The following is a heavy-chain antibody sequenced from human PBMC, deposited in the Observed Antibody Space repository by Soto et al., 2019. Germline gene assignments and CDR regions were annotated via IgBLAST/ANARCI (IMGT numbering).Heavy chain of an antibody. V-gene: IGHV3-23*01. CDR3: AKENGYSSSWFEFDY. D-gene: IGHD6-13*01. CDR1: GFTFSSYA. J-gene: IGHJ4*02. Sequence: GGFLRLSCAASGFTFSSYAISWVRQAPGKGLEWVSAISGSGGSTYYADSVKGRFTISRDNSKNTLYLQMNSLRAEDTAVYYCAKENGYSSSWFEFDYWGQGTLVTVS. CDR2: ISGSGGST.